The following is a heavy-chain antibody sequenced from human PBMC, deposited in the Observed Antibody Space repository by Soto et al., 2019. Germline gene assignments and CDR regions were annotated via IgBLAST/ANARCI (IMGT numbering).Heavy chain of an antibody. V-gene: IGHV1-69*13. CDR3: ARDRGVVGATCFDY. Sequence: GASVKVSWKASGGTFSSYAISWVRQAPGQGLEWMGGIIPIFGTANYAQKFQGRVTITADESTSTAYMELSSLRSEDTAVYYCARDRGVVGATCFDYWGQGTLVTVSS. CDR1: GGTFSSYA. J-gene: IGHJ4*02. CDR2: IIPIFGTA. D-gene: IGHD1-26*01.